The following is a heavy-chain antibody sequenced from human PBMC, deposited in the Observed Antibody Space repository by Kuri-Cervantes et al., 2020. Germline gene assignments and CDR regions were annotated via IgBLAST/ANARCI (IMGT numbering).Heavy chain of an antibody. CDR1: GYTLSTYT. D-gene: IGHD2-21*01. CDR3: ARAGGCGGLNPLHFDY. CDR2: ITAGNGKT. Sequence: ASVKVSCKASGYTLSTYTIHWVRQAPGQRLEWMGWITAGNGKTQYSQKFQGRVTIIRDTSASTTYMELSSLRSEDTAVYYCARAGGCGGLNPLHFDYWGQRTLVTVSS. V-gene: IGHV1-3*01. J-gene: IGHJ4*02.